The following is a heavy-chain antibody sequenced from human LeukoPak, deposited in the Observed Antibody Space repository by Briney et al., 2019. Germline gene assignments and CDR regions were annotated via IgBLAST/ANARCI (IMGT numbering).Heavy chain of an antibody. D-gene: IGHD5-12*01. CDR1: GFTFSSYA. J-gene: IGHJ4*02. CDR3: ARLPRAYSGYEYTGYFDY. CDR2: ISYDGSNK. V-gene: IGHV3-30-3*01. Sequence: PGGSLRLPCAASGFTFSSYAMHWVRQAPGKGLEWVAVISYDGSNKYYADSVKGRFTISRDNSKNTLYLQMNSLRAEDTAVYYCARLPRAYSGYEYTGYFDYWGQGTLVTVSS.